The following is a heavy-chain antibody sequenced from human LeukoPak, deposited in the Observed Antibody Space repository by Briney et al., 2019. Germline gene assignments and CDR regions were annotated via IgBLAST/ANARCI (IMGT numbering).Heavy chain of an antibody. CDR1: GFTFSSYG. CDR3: ARGVPAAIGPRYGMDV. CDR2: IWYDGSNK. J-gene: IGHJ6*02. Sequence: EGSLRLSCAASGFTFSSYGMHWVRQAPGKGLEWVAVIWYDGSNKYYADSVKGRFTISRDNSKNTLYLQMNSLRAEDTAVYYCARGVPAAIGPRYGMDVWGQGTTVTVSS. D-gene: IGHD2-2*01. V-gene: IGHV3-33*01.